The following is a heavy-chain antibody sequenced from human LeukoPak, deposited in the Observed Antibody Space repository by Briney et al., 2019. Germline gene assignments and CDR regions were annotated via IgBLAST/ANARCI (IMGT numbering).Heavy chain of an antibody. V-gene: IGHV4-4*07. J-gene: IGHJ3*02. CDR1: GGSISSYY. D-gene: IGHD1-26*01. CDR3: ARAGSGSHPKELGAFDI. CDR2: IYTSGST. Sequence: SETLSLTCTVSGGSISSYYWSWIRQPAGKGLEWIGRIYTSGSTNYNPSLKSRVTMSVDTSKNQFSLKLSSVTAADTAVYYCARAGSGSHPKELGAFDIWGQGTMVTVSS.